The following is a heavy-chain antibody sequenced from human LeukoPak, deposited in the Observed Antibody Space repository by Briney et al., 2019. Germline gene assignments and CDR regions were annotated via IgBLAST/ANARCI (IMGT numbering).Heavy chain of an antibody. CDR3: ARGHMLTGYYNFAWFDP. D-gene: IGHD3-9*01. V-gene: IGHV3-13*01. J-gene: IGHJ5*02. CDR1: GFTFSSHD. Sequence: AGGSLRLSCAASGFTFSSHDMHWVRQVTGKGLEWVSAIGTAGDTYYPDSVKGRFTISRENAKSSLYLQMNSLRAGDTAVYYCARGHMLTGYYNFAWFDPWGQGTLVTVSS. CDR2: IGTAGDT.